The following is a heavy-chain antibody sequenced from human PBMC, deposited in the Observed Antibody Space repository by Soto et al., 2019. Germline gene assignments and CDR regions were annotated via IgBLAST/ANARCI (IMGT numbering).Heavy chain of an antibody. CDR2: IWYDGSNK. CDR3: ARQQQLGNKYSMGFF. V-gene: IGHV3-33*01. J-gene: IGHJ4*02. CDR1: GFTFSSYG. Sequence: GGSLRLSCAASGFTFSSYGMHWVRQAPGKGLEWVAVIWYDGSNKYYADSVKGRFTISRDNSKNTLYLQMNSLRAEDTAVYYCARQQQLGNKYSMGFFWGQGTLVTVSS. D-gene: IGHD6-13*01.